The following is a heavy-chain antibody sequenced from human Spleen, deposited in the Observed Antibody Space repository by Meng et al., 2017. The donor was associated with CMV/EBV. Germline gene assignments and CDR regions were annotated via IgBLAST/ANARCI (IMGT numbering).Heavy chain of an antibody. CDR1: GFTFSGYW. Sequence: GESLKISCAASGFTFSGYWMTWVRQAPGKGLEWVASIKEDATTTYYVDSVRGRLTISRDNAKSSLYLQMNSLRAEDTAVYYCVRALDHDYHDYYFDHWGQGTLVTVSS. J-gene: IGHJ4*02. D-gene: IGHD4-17*01. V-gene: IGHV3-7*01. CDR2: IKEDATTT. CDR3: VRALDHDYHDYYFDH.